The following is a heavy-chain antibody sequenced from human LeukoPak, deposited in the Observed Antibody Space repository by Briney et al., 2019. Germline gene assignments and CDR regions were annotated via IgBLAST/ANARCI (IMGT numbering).Heavy chain of an antibody. J-gene: IGHJ3*02. Sequence: AGGSLRLSCAASGFTFSSYWMSWVRQAPGKGLERVANIKPDGSEKYCVDSVKGRFTISRDNAKNSLYLQMNSLRDEDTAVYYCARGDFNDYGDYVDAFEIWGQGTMVTVSA. CDR3: ARGDFNDYGDYVDAFEI. CDR2: IKPDGSEK. D-gene: IGHD4-17*01. CDR1: GFTFSSYW. V-gene: IGHV3-7*01.